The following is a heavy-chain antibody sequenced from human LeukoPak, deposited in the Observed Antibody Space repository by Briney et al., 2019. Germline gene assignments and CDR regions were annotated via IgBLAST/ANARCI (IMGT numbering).Heavy chain of an antibody. CDR2: INHSGST. D-gene: IGHD7-27*01. CDR1: GGSFSGYY. CDR3: ARGRGPLGY. Sequence: SETLSLTCAVYGGSFSGYYWSWIRPPPGKGLEWIGEINHSGSTNYNPSLKSRVTISVDTSKNQFSLKLSSVTAADTAVYYCARGRGPLGYWGQGTLVTVSS. V-gene: IGHV4-34*01. J-gene: IGHJ4*02.